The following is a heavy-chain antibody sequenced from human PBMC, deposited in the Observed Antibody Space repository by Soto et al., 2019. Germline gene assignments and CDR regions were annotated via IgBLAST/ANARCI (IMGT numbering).Heavy chain of an antibody. D-gene: IGHD5-18*01. J-gene: IGHJ4*02. CDR2: ISAYNGNT. CDR1: GYTFTSYG. V-gene: IGHV1-18*01. Sequence: ASVKVSCKASGYTFTSYGISWVRQAPGQGLEWMGWISAYNGNTNYAQKLQGRVTMTTDTSTSTAYIALRSLRSADTAVDYCASGHSYGYFWGQGTLVTASS. CDR3: ASGHSYGYF.